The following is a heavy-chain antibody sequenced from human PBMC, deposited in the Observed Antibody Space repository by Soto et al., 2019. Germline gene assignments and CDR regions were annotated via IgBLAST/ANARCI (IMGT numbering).Heavy chain of an antibody. CDR3: AHRTTTVTWWLDP. CDR2: IYWDDVT. CDR1: GFSRTTSGVG. V-gene: IGHV2-5*02. Sequence: QITLKASGPTLVKPTQPVTLTCTFSGFSRTTSGVGVGLIRQPPGQALEWLALIYWDDVTRYSPSLNSRLTITKDTSKNQVVLPMTNMDPADTATYFWAHRTTTVTWWLDPWGQGTLVTVSS. D-gene: IGHD4-17*01. J-gene: IGHJ5*02.